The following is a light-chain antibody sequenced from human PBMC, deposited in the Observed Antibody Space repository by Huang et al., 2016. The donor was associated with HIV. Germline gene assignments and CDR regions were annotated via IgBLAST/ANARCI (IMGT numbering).Light chain of an antibody. J-gene: IGKJ4*01. CDR3: QQYFETPLT. CDR2: WAS. V-gene: IGKV4-1*01. Sequence: DIVMTQSPDSLAVSLGERATVNCKSSQTILYSSKNKNYLAWYQQKPGRPPKLLIYWASTRESGVPDRFSGSGSGTDFTLTISSLQAEDVAVYYCQQYFETPLTFGGGTKVEIK. CDR1: QTILYSSKNKNY.